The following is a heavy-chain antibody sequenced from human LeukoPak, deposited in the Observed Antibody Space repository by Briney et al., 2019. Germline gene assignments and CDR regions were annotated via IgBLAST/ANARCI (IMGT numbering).Heavy chain of an antibody. J-gene: IGHJ3*02. CDR2: MMPIFVTA. CDR3: ARDWGGYNGVYDAFDI. Sequence: SVKVSCKASGGTFSSYAISRVRQAPGQGLEWMGGMMPIFVTATYAQKFQARVTITADESTSTAYMELSSLRSEDTAVYYCARDWGGYNGVYDAFDIWVQGTMVTVSS. V-gene: IGHV1-69*13. D-gene: IGHD5-24*01. CDR1: GGTFSSYA.